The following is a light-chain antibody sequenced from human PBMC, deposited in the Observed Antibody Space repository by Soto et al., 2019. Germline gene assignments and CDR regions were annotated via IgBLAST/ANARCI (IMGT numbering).Light chain of an antibody. CDR2: GAS. CDR1: QSVSSN. Sequence: EIVMTQSPATLSVSPGERATLSCRASQSVSSNLAWYQQKPGQAPRLLIYGASTRATGIPARFSGSGSGTEFTLTISSLQSEEFAVYFCQQYNYWPRTFGQGTKLEIK. CDR3: QQYNYWPRT. V-gene: IGKV3-15*01. J-gene: IGKJ2*01.